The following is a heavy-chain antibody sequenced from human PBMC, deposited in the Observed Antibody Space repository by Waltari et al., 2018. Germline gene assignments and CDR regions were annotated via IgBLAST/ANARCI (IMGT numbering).Heavy chain of an antibody. CDR3: ARDLPYYDFLSGVGGGYFDP. V-gene: IGHV1-3*01. CDR2: INEGNGNT. Sequence: QVQLVQSGAEVKKPGASVKVSCRASGYTFTNYAIHWVRQAPGQSLEWMGRINEGNGNTIYSQKCQGRITITRDTASGTAYMELTSLRSEDTAVYYCARDLPYYDFLSGVGGGYFDPWGQGTLVTVSS. J-gene: IGHJ5*02. CDR1: GYTFTNYA. D-gene: IGHD3-3*01.